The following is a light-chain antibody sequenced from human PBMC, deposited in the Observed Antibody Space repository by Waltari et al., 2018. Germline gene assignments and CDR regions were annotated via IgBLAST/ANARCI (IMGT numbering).Light chain of an antibody. CDR3: SSYAGSNSWV. CDR1: SSDVGGYNS. CDR2: EVS. J-gene: IGLJ3*02. V-gene: IGLV2-8*01. Sequence: QSALTQPPSASGSPGQSVTIPCTGTSSDVGGYNSVSCYQHHPGKAPKLMISEVSKRPSGVPDRISGSKSGNPAPLTVAGLQAEDEADYYCSSYAGSNSWVFGGGTKVTVL.